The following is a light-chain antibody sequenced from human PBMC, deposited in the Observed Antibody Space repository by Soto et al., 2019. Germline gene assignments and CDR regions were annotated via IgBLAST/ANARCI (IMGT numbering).Light chain of an antibody. CDR3: QQYGSSLLT. V-gene: IGKV3-20*01. CDR2: EAS. J-gene: IGKJ4*01. CDR1: QSVSSSY. Sequence: EIVLTQSPGTLSLSPGERATLSCRASQSVSSSYLAWYQQKPGQAPRLLIYEASSRATGIPDRFSGSGSGTDFTLTISRLEPEDFAVYYCQQYGSSLLTFGGGTKVEIK.